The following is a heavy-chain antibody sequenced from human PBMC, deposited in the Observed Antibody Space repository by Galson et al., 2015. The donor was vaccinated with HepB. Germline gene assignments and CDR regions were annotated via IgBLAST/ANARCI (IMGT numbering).Heavy chain of an antibody. CDR3: ARGYSRSWYSGLGY. CDR2: IYSGGTT. J-gene: IGHJ4*02. Sequence: PRLSCAASGFTVSSNYMTWVRQAPGKGLEWVSVIYSGGTTDYADSVKGRFTISRDNSKNTLYLQMHSLRTEDTAVYYCARGYSRSWYSGLGYWGQGTLVTVSS. CDR1: GFTVSSNY. V-gene: IGHV3-53*01. D-gene: IGHD6-13*01.